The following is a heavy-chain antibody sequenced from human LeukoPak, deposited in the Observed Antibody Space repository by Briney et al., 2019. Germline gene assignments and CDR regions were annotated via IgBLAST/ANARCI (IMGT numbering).Heavy chain of an antibody. V-gene: IGHV3-74*01. CDR3: ARDRGTSSGWREALNYYYYYMDV. Sequence: GGSLRLSCAASGFTFSSYWMHWVRQAPGKGLVWVSRINGDGSSTSYADSVKGRFTISRDNAKNTLYLQMNSLRAEDTAVYYCARDRGTSSGWREALNYYYYYMDVWGKGTTVTVSS. CDR2: INGDGSST. CDR1: GFTFSSYW. D-gene: IGHD6-19*01. J-gene: IGHJ6*03.